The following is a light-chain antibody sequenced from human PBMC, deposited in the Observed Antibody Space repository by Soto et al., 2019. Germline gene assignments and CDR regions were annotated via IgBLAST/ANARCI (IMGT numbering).Light chain of an antibody. CDR1: SSDVGSYPL. Sequence: QSVLPQPASVSGSPGQSIPISCTGTSSDVGSYPLVSWYQQHPGEAPKLLIFEVFRRPSGVSNRFSGSKSGNTASLTISGLQAEDEAEYYCCSYAGSSSPYVFGTGTKVTV. CDR2: EVF. J-gene: IGLJ1*01. CDR3: CSYAGSSSPYV. V-gene: IGLV2-23*02.